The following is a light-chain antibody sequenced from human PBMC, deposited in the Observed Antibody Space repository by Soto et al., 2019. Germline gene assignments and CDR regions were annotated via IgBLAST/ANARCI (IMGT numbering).Light chain of an antibody. V-gene: IGKV1-27*01. Sequence: DIQMTQSPSSLSALVGDRVTITCRASQGSHNYIAWYQHKPGKVPDLLIYDVSTVASGIPSRFSASGSGADFTLTISSLQPEDFAIYYCQRYDTSPWTFGQGTRVEIK. J-gene: IGKJ1*01. CDR3: QRYDTSPWT. CDR1: QGSHNY. CDR2: DVS.